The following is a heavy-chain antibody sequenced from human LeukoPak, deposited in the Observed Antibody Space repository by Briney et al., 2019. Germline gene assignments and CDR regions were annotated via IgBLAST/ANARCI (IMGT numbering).Heavy chain of an antibody. V-gene: IGHV6-1*01. J-gene: IGHJ4*02. CDR1: GDSVSSNNAA. CDR3: AREGYCSTISCSIVDY. CDR2: TYYRSKWYN. Sequence: SQTLSLTCAISGDSVSSNNAAWYWIRQSPSRGLEWLGRTYYRSKWYNDYAVSVKSRITINPDTSKNHFSLQLKSVTPEDTAVYYCAREGYCSTISCSIVDYWGQGTLVTVSS. D-gene: IGHD2-2*01.